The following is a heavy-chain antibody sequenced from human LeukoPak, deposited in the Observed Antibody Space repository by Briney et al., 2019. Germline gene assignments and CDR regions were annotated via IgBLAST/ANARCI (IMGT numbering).Heavy chain of an antibody. CDR1: GESFSGYY. Sequence: SETLSLTCAVYGESFSGYYWSWIRQPPGKGLEWIGEINHSGSTNYNPSLKSRVTISVDTSKNQFSLKLSSVTAADTAVYYCARDSYYYYYYMDVWGKGTTVTISS. CDR3: ARDSYYYYYYMDV. V-gene: IGHV4-34*01. CDR2: INHSGST. D-gene: IGHD2-21*01. J-gene: IGHJ6*03.